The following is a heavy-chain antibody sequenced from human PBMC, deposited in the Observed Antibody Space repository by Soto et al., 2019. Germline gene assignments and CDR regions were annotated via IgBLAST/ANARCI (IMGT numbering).Heavy chain of an antibody. CDR3: AKSKNPYYYDSSGYYIEDY. D-gene: IGHD3-22*01. CDR1: GFTFSSYA. J-gene: IGHJ4*02. CDR2: ISGSGGST. V-gene: IGHV3-23*01. Sequence: GGSLRLSCAASGFTFSSYAMSWVRQAPGKGLEWVSAISGSGGSTYYADSVKGRFTISRDNSKNTLYLQMNSLRAEDTAVYYCAKSKNPYYYDSSGYYIEDYWGQGTLVTVSS.